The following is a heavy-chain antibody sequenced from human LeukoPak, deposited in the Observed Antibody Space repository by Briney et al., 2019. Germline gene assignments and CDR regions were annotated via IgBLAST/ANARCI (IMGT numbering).Heavy chain of an antibody. V-gene: IGHV1-46*01. Sequence: ASVKVSCKASGYTFTSYYMHWVRQAPGQGLEWMGIINPSGGSTSYAQKFQGRVTMTRDTSTSIVYMELSSLRSEDTAVYYCARAGASRWLQFQKYYFDYWGQGTLVTVSS. J-gene: IGHJ4*02. CDR3: ARAGASRWLQFQKYYFDY. CDR1: GYTFTSYY. CDR2: INPSGGST. D-gene: IGHD5-24*01.